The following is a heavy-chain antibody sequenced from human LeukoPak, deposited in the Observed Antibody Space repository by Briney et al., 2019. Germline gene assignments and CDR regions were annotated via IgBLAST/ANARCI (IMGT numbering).Heavy chain of an antibody. CDR2: IYYSGST. V-gene: IGHV4-59*01. CDR1: GGSISSYY. D-gene: IGHD6-25*01. Sequence: SETLSLTCIVSGGSISSYYWSWIRQPPGKGLEWIGYIYYSGSTSYNPSLKSRVTISVDTSKNQFSLKLSSVTAADTAVYYCARGQRLFDYWGQGTLVTVSS. CDR3: ARGQRLFDY. J-gene: IGHJ4*02.